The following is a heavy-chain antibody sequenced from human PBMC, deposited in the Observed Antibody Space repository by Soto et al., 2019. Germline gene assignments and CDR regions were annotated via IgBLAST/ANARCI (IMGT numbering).Heavy chain of an antibody. CDR1: GYTFTSYG. V-gene: IGHV1-18*04. Sequence: ASVKVSCKASGYTFTSYGISWVRQAPGQGLEGMGWISAYNGNTNYAQKLQGRVTMTTDTSTSTAYMELRSLRSDDTAVYYCARGGCYFIAAPGGYYYYGMDVWGQGTTGTVSS. J-gene: IGHJ6*02. CDR2: ISAYNGNT. CDR3: ARGGCYFIAAPGGYYYYGMDV. D-gene: IGHD6-13*01.